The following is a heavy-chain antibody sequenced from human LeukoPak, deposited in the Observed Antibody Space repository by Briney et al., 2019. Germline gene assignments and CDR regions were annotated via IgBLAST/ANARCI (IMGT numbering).Heavy chain of an antibody. CDR3: ARDLTRTGSLSVGWFDP. CDR2: ISGSGGST. D-gene: IGHD3/OR15-3a*01. Sequence: GGSLRLSCAASGFTFSSYAMSWVRQAPGKGLEWVSAISGSGGSTYYADSVKGRFTISRDNSKNTLYLQMNSLRAEDTAVYYCARDLTRTGSLSVGWFDPWGQGTLVTVSS. V-gene: IGHV3-23*01. J-gene: IGHJ5*02. CDR1: GFTFSSYA.